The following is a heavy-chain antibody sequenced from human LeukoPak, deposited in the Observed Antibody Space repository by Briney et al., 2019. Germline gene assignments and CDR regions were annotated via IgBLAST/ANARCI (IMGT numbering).Heavy chain of an antibody. CDR2: ISSSAAYT. D-gene: IGHD4-17*01. CDR1: GFTFNDYY. CDR3: ARTSVTTKPHDY. V-gene: IGHV3-11*06. Sequence: GGSLRLSCVVSGFTFNDYYMSCVRQAPGKGLEWISYISSSAAYTDYTDSVKGRFTISRVNAKNSLYLQMNSLRAEDTAMYYCARTSVTTKPHDYWGQGTLVTVSS. J-gene: IGHJ4*02.